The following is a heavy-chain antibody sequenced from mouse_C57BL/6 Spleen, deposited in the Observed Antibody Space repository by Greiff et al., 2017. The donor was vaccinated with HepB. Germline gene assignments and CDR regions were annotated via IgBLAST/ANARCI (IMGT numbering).Heavy chain of an antibody. Sequence: QVQLQQSGTELVKPGASVKLSCKASGYTFTSYWMHWVKQRPGQGLEWIGNINPSNGGTNYNEKFKSKATLTVDKSSSTAYMQLSSLTSEDSAVYYCARQLRRYYAMDYWGQGTSVTVSS. J-gene: IGHJ4*01. CDR2: INPSNGGT. D-gene: IGHD3-2*02. CDR3: ARQLRRYYAMDY. CDR1: GYTFTSYW. V-gene: IGHV1-53*01.